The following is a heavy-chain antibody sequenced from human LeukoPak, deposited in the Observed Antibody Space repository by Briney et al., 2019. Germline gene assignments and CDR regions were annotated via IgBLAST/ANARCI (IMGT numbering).Heavy chain of an antibody. Sequence: PSETLSLTCTVSGGSISSYYWSWIRQPPGKGLEWIGYIYYSGRTNYNPSLKSRVTISVDTSKNQFSLKLSSVTAADTAVYYCAGTPFFDWLPDGDYWGQGTLVTVSS. CDR1: GGSISSYY. V-gene: IGHV4-59*08. J-gene: IGHJ4*02. CDR2: IYYSGRT. CDR3: AGTPFFDWLPDGDY. D-gene: IGHD3/OR15-3a*01.